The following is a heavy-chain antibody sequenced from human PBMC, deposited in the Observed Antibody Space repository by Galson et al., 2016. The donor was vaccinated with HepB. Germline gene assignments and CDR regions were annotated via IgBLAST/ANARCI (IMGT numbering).Heavy chain of an antibody. Sequence: SETLSLTCTVSGASIAESDWWTWVRQPPGKGLEWIGEVSQSRNAIYNPSLERRVTMSVDKSKNHFFLKLTSVTAADTAVYFCARELSGSGLIDYWGQGALVTVSS. CDR2: VSQSRNA. D-gene: IGHD3-10*01. J-gene: IGHJ4*02. CDR1: GASIAESDW. CDR3: ARELSGSGLIDY. V-gene: IGHV4-4*02.